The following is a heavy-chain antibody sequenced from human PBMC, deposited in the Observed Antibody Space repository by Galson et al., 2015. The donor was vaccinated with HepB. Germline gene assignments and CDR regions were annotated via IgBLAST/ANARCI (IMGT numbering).Heavy chain of an antibody. CDR2: IWYDGSNK. CDR3: ASISVAGITDYYYYGMDV. Sequence: SLRLSCAASGFTFSSYGMHWVRQAPGKGLEWVAVIWYDGSNKYYADSVKGRFTISRDNSKNTLYLQMNSLRAKDTAVYYCASISVAGITDYYYYGMDVWGQGTTVTVSS. J-gene: IGHJ6*01. V-gene: IGHV3-33*01. CDR1: GFTFSSYG. D-gene: IGHD6-19*01.